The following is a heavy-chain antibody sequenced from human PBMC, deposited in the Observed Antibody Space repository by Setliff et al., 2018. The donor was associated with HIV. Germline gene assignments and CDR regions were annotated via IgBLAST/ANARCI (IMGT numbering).Heavy chain of an antibody. CDR2: VYVTGSS. CDR1: GVSAGSGSFY. Sequence: SETLSLTCTVSGVSAGSGSFYWSWIRQPAGRGLEWIGRVYVTGSSAYNPSLKSRVSMSVLGSRNQISLKLTSVTAADTAVYYCAPRRMRGNSHGYFDYWGQGILVTVSS. V-gene: IGHV4-61*02. CDR3: APRRMRGNSHGYFDY. D-gene: IGHD5-18*01. J-gene: IGHJ4*02.